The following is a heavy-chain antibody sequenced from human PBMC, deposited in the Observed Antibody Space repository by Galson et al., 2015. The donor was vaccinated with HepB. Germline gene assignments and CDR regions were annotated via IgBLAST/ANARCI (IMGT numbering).Heavy chain of an antibody. CDR2: INHSGST. J-gene: IGHJ6*02. CDR3: ARGLRPYTIFNYGMDV. CDR1: GGSFSGYY. V-gene: IGHV4-34*01. Sequence: SETLSLTCAVYGGSFSGYYWSWIRQPPGKGLEWIGEINHSGSTNYNPSLKSRVTISVDTSKNQFSLKLSSVTAADTAVYYCARGLRPYTIFNYGMDVWGQGTTVTVSS. D-gene: IGHD3-9*01.